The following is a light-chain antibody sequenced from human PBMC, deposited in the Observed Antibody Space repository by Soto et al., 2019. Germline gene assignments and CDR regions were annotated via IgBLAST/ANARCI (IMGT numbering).Light chain of an antibody. Sequence: DIVMTQSPDSLAVSLGERATFNCKSSQSVLYSPSNKNYLAWYQQKPGQPPKLLIYWASTRESGVPDRFSGSGSGTDFTLTISSLQAEDVAVYYCQQYYSTPWTFGQGTKVEI. CDR3: QQYYSTPWT. V-gene: IGKV4-1*01. CDR2: WAS. CDR1: QSVLYSPSNKNY. J-gene: IGKJ1*01.